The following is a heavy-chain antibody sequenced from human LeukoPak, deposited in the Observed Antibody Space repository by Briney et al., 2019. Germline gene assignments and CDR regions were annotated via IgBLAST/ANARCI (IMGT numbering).Heavy chain of an antibody. Sequence: PGGSLRLSCEGSGFRFINFEVNWVRQAPGKGLEWVSFISSSGHTIYYADSVKGRFTISRDNARNSLYLQMNSLRAEDTAVYYCARDEHLRVGGDGHYYGMDVWGQGTTVTVSS. J-gene: IGHJ6*02. D-gene: IGHD2-21*02. CDR2: ISSSGHTI. V-gene: IGHV3-48*03. CDR3: ARDEHLRVGGDGHYYGMDV. CDR1: GFRFINFE.